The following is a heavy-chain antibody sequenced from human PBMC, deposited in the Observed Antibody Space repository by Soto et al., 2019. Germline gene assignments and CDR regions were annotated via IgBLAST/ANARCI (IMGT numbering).Heavy chain of an antibody. CDR2: VSAYNGNT. CDR1: GFTFTTYG. CDR3: AREEWYLLKAIDY. J-gene: IGHJ4*02. Sequence: QVQLVQSGAEVKKPGASVKVSCKASGFTFTTYGITWVRQAPGQGLEWMGWVSAYNGNTNYAQNLQGRVTMTTDTSTSTAYMELRSLRSDDTAMYYCAREEWYLLKAIDYWGQGTLVTVSS. V-gene: IGHV1-18*01. D-gene: IGHD3-3*01.